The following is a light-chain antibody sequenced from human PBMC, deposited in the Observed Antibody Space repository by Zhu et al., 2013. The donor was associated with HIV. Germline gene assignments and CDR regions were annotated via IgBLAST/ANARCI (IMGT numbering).Light chain of an antibody. J-gene: IGLJ1*01. V-gene: IGLV2-23*01. CDR2: EDT. CDR1: SSDVGSSHL. CDR3: CSYAGDSTYV. Sequence: QSALTQPASVSGSPGQSITMSCTGTSSDVGSSHLVSWYQHHPGRGPKLIIYEDTRRPSGVSPRFSGSKSGKTASLTISGLQAEDEADYYCCSYAGDSTYVFGTGTTVTVL.